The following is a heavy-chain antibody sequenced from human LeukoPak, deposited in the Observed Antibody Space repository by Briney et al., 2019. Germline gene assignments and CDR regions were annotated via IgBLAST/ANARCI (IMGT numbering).Heavy chain of an antibody. CDR1: GFTFSSYA. Sequence: GGSLRLSCAASGFTFSSYAMSWVRQAPGRGLEWLSAISGSADNTYYADSVKGLFTISRDNSKNTLYLQMNSLRAEDTAVYYCAKDKSSGTYSDYWGQGTLVTVSS. V-gene: IGHV3-23*01. D-gene: IGHD1-26*01. CDR2: ISGSADNT. J-gene: IGHJ4*02. CDR3: AKDKSSGTYSDY.